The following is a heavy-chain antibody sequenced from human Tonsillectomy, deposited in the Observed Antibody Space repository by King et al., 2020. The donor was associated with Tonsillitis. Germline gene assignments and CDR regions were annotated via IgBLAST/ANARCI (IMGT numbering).Heavy chain of an antibody. D-gene: IGHD3-9*01. CDR2: MFYSGSA. Sequence: QLQLQESGSRLVMPSQTLSLTCTVSGGSISSGTYSWRWIRQPPGKGLEWIGYMFYSGSAYYNPSFKSRVTLSVDRSKNQFSLKLKSVTAADTAMYYCARAANDFDWLLNPWFDPWGQGTLVTVSS. CDR3: ARAANDFDWLLNPWFDP. J-gene: IGHJ5*01. V-gene: IGHV4-30-2*01. CDR1: GGSISSGTYS.